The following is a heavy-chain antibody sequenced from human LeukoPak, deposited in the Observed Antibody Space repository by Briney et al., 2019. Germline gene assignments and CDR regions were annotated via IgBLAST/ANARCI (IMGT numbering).Heavy chain of an antibody. D-gene: IGHD3-22*01. CDR2: ISYDGSNK. J-gene: IGHJ6*02. CDR1: GFTFSSYG. Sequence: PGGSLRLSCAASGFTFSSYGMHWVRQAPGKGLEWVAVISYDGSNKYYADSVKGRFTISRDNSKNTLYLQMNSLRAEDTAVYYSAKREYYYDSSGYPQEGMDVWGQGTTVTVSS. V-gene: IGHV3-30*18. CDR3: AKREYYYDSSGYPQEGMDV.